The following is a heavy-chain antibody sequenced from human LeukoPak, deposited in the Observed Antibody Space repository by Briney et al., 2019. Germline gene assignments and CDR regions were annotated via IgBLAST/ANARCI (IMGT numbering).Heavy chain of an antibody. CDR1: GGSFSGYY. Sequence: PSETLSLTCAVSGGSFSGYYWSWIRQPPGKGLEWIGEINHSESTNYNPSLKSRVTISVDTSKNQFSLKLSSVTAADTAVYYCARARKTTVTTRWFDPWGQGTLVTVSS. CDR3: ARARKTTVTTRWFDP. V-gene: IGHV4-34*01. CDR2: INHSEST. D-gene: IGHD4-17*01. J-gene: IGHJ5*02.